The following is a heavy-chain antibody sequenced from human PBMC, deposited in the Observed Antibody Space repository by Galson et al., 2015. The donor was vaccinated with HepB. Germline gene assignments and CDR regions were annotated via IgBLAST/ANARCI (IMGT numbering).Heavy chain of an antibody. V-gene: IGHV3-23*01. CDR3: AKDLRGGAAYDFWEPYGMDV. J-gene: IGHJ6*02. D-gene: IGHD3-3*01. Sequence: SLRLSCAASGFTFSSYAMSWVRQAPGKGLEWVSAISGSGGSTYYADSVKGRFTISRDNSKNTLYLQMNSLRAEDTAVYYCAKDLRGGAAYDFWEPYGMDVWGQGTTVTVSS. CDR1: GFTFSSYA. CDR2: ISGSGGST.